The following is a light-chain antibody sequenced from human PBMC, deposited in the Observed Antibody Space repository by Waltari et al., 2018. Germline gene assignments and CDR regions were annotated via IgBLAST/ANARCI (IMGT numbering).Light chain of an antibody. Sequence: DVVMTQSPDFLAVSLGERATIHCKSSQSLFYSSNNKNYFAWYQQKPGQPPKLLIYWASTQESGVPDRFSGSGSGTDFTLTISSLQAEDVAIYFCQQYYITPLSFGGGTRVEIK. CDR3: QQYYITPLS. J-gene: IGKJ4*01. CDR1: QSLFYSSNNKNY. CDR2: WAS. V-gene: IGKV4-1*01.